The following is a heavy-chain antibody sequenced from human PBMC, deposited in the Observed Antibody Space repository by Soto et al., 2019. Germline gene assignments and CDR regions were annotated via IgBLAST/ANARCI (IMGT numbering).Heavy chain of an antibody. CDR3: ARQSAAGPYYYYYYGMDV. J-gene: IGHJ6*02. Sequence: SVKVSCKASGGTFSSYAISWVRQAPGQGLEWMGGIIPIFGTANYAQKFQGRVTITADESTNTAYMELSSLRSEDTAVYYCARQSAAGPYYYYYYGMDVWGQGTTVTVSS. CDR1: GGTFSSYA. D-gene: IGHD6-13*01. CDR2: IIPIFGTA. V-gene: IGHV1-69*13.